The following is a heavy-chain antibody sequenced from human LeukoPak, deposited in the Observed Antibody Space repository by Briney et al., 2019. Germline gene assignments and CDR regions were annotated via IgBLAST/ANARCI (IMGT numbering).Heavy chain of an antibody. CDR1: GFTFSSYS. CDR2: ISSGSSYI. V-gene: IGHV3-21*01. J-gene: IGHJ5*02. D-gene: IGHD6-13*01. Sequence: GGSLRLSCAASGFTFSSYSMNWVRQAPGKGLEWVSCISSGSSYIYYADSVKGRFTISRDNAKNSLYLQMNSLRAEDTAVYYCATSPGIAAAGTGWFDPWGQGTLVTVSS. CDR3: ATSPGIAAAGTGWFDP.